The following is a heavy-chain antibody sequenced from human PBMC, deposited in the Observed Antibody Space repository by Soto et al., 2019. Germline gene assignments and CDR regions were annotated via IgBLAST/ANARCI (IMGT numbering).Heavy chain of an antibody. Sequence: QVQLQESGPGLVKPSETLSLKCTVSDGFISPNYWTWIRQPPGKGLEWIGYIYYAGTTTYNPSLKSRVSISVDTSKNEVSLKLTSVTAADTAVYYCARLGAYYQALDSWGQGILVTVSS. CDR1: DGFISPNY. CDR3: ARLGAYYQALDS. D-gene: IGHD3-22*01. J-gene: IGHJ4*02. V-gene: IGHV4-59*08. CDR2: IYYAGTT.